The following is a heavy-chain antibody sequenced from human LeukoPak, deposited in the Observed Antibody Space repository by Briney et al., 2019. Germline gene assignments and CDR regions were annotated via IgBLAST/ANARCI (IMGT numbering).Heavy chain of an antibody. D-gene: IGHD6-13*01. CDR3: AKALSIAAAGSRVAWFDP. J-gene: IGHJ5*02. Sequence: GGSLRLSCAASGFTFSSYAMSWVRQAPGKGLEWVSAISGSGGSTYYADSVKGRFTISRDNSKNTLYLQMNSLRAEDTAVYYCAKALSIAAAGSRVAWFDPWGRGTLVAVSS. CDR2: ISGSGGST. V-gene: IGHV3-23*01. CDR1: GFTFSSYA.